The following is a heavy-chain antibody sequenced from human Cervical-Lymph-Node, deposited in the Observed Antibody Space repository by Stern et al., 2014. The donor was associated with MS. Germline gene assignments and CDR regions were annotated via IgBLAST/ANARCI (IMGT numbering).Heavy chain of an antibody. CDR2: TSYDGGNK. J-gene: IGHJ4*02. CDR3: ASSSGVGFDY. CDR1: RFTFSSYA. D-gene: IGHD1-26*01. V-gene: IGHV3-30*04. Sequence: VHLVESGGGVVKPGRSLRLSCAASRFTFSSYAMHWVRQAPGKGLEWVAFTSYDGGNKYYADSVKGRFTISRDNSKNTLYLQMNSLRAEDTAVYYCASSSGVGFDYWGQGTLVTVSS.